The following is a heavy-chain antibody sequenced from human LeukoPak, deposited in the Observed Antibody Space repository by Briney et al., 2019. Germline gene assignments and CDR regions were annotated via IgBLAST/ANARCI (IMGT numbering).Heavy chain of an antibody. CDR3: ARLDYDFWSGSARWFDP. Sequence: SETLSLTCTVSGGSISSSSYYWGWIRQPPGKGLEWIGSIYYSGSTYYNPSLKSRVTISVDTSKNQFSLELSSVTAADTAVYYCARLDYDFWSGSARWFDPWGQGTLVTVSS. CDR1: GGSISSSSYY. CDR2: IYYSGST. J-gene: IGHJ5*02. D-gene: IGHD3-3*01. V-gene: IGHV4-39*01.